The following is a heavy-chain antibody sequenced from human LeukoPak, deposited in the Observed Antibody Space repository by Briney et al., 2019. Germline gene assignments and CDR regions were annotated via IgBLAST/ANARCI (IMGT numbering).Heavy chain of an antibody. V-gene: IGHV3-21*01. J-gene: IGHJ4*02. CDR2: TSRSSTYI. CDR3: ARRDSGSRGFDS. CDR1: GFTFSSYG. Sequence: GGSLRLSCAASGFTFSSYGMNWVRQAPGKGLEWVSSTSRSSTYIYYGDSVKGRFTISRDNAKTSLYLQMNSLRAEDTAVYYCARRDSGSRGFDSWGQGTLVTVSS. D-gene: IGHD3-10*01.